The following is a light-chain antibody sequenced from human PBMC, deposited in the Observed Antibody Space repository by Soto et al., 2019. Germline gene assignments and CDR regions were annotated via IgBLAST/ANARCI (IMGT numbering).Light chain of an antibody. J-gene: IGKJ4*01. CDR2: AAS. CDR1: QSIDIW. V-gene: IGKV1-12*01. Sequence: LQETQSTFPLSASVGERVTHISRASQSIDIWLAWYQQKPGKAPKLLIYAASGLPSGVPSRFSGSGSGTDFTLTISSLQPEDFATYYCQQANSFPLTFGRGTKVDIK. CDR3: QQANSFPLT.